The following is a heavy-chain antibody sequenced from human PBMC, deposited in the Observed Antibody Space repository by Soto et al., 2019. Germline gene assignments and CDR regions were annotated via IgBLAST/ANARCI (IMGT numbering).Heavy chain of an antibody. J-gene: IGHJ6*02. V-gene: IGHV3-23*01. D-gene: IGHD6-6*01. CDR1: GFSITSFA. CDR2: ISASGGST. CDR3: ARGDFIAARPNYYGMDV. Sequence: GASVKVSCVASGFSITSFAMSWVRQAPGKGLEWASAISASGGSTYADSVKGRFTISRDNSKNTLYLQMNSLRAEDTAVYYCARGDFIAARPNYYGMDVWGQGTTVTVSS.